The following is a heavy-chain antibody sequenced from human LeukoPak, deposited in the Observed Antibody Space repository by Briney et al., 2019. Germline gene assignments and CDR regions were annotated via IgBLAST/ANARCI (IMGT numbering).Heavy chain of an antibody. J-gene: IGHJ6*02. D-gene: IGHD2-2*01. CDR3: AMPRNVVPAARFYYYYGMDV. V-gene: IGHV1-69*13. CDR2: IIPIFGTA. CDR1: GGTFSSYA. Sequence: SVKVSCKASGGTFSSYAISWVRQAPGQGLEWMGGIIPIFGTANYAQKFQGRVTITADESTSTAYMELSSLRSEDTAVYYCAMPRNVVPAARFYYYYGMDVWGQGTTVTVSS.